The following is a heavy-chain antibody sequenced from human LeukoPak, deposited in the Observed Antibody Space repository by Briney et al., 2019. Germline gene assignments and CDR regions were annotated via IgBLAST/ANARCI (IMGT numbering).Heavy chain of an antibody. CDR1: RFTLSSYS. Sequence: GGTRRLSRAASRFTLSSYSMNTVRQAPGYGLESFSSISSSSSFISYADSVKCRFTISRDNAKNSLYLHMNRLRAEHTAVYYCSRDFIRGDSSGYNSFDIWGQGTMVTVSS. V-gene: IGHV3-21*04. CDR2: ISSSSSFI. D-gene: IGHD3-22*01. J-gene: IGHJ3*02. CDR3: SRDFIRGDSSGYNSFDI.